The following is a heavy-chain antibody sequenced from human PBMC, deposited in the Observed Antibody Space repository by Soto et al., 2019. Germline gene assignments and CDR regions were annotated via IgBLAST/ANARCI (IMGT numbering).Heavy chain of an antibody. CDR3: ARDASRGTVTTSDY. CDR2: IIPMSDTT. D-gene: IGHD4-17*01. J-gene: IGHJ4*02. Sequence: QVQLVQSGAEVKKPGSSVEVSCQASGNTLSSNTFSWVRQAPGQGPEWMGKIIPMSDTTNYAQKFQGRVAITADKSTNTVYMDLSGLTSDDTAVYYCARDASRGTVTTSDYWGQGTLVTVSS. V-gene: IGHV1-69*08. CDR1: GNTLSSNT.